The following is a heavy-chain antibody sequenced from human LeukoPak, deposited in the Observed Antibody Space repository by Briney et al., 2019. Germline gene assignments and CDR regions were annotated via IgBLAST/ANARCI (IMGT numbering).Heavy chain of an antibody. CDR2: IDHSGGT. CDR1: GGSFSSYY. J-gene: IGHJ4*02. V-gene: IGHV4-34*10. CDR3: ASYSRDLSSGWYFDY. D-gene: IGHD6-19*01. Sequence: ASETLSLTCAVYGGSFSSYYWSWLRQPPGKGLEWIGEIDHSGGTTYNPSLKSRVTMSIDTSKNQFFLKLSSVTAADTAVYYCASYSRDLSSGWYFDYWGQGTLVTVSS.